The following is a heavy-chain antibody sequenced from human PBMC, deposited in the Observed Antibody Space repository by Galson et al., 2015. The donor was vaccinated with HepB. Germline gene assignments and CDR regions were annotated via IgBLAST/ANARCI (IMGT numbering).Heavy chain of an antibody. CDR1: GFSFTRYA. CDR2: TTSSGGNS. D-gene: IGHD2-15*01. V-gene: IGHV3-23*01. Sequence: SLRLSCAASGFSFTRYAMTWVRQAPGKGLEWVSSTTSSGGNSYYTDSVKGRFTVSRDNSKNTLLLQLNSLRAEDTAMYFCAKDGIMVANNPYHFHNWGQGTLVTVSS. CDR3: AKDGIMVANNPYHFHN. J-gene: IGHJ4*02.